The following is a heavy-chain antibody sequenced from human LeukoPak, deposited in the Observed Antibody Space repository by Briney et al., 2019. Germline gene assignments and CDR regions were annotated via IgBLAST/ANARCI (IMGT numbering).Heavy chain of an antibody. V-gene: IGHV3-23*01. Sequence: PGGSLRLSCAASGFTFSSYAMSWVRQAPGKGLEWVSAISGSGGSTYYADSVKGRFTIARGNAKNSLYLQMNSLRAEDTAVYYCATLTTGGYWGQGTLVTVSS. CDR2: ISGSGGST. J-gene: IGHJ4*02. D-gene: IGHD3-9*01. CDR3: ATLTTGGY. CDR1: GFTFSSYA.